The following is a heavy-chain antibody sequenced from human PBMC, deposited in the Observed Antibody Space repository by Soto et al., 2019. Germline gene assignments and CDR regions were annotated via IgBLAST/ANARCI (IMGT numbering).Heavy chain of an antibody. CDR3: AKNQGVELVPLATVDWFDP. Sequence: GGSLRLSCAASGFIFENFGMSWARQAPGKGLEWISSISGSGFKKYYADSVKGRFTISRDNSKSTVYLELNNLSAEDTAVYHCAKNQGVELVPLATVDWFDPWGQGSVVTVSS. CDR1: GFIFENFG. CDR2: ISGSGFKK. J-gene: IGHJ5*02. V-gene: IGHV3-23*01. D-gene: IGHD1-26*01.